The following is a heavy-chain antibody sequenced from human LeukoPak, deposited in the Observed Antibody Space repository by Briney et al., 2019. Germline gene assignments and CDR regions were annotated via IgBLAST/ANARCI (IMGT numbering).Heavy chain of an antibody. CDR3: ARAQTMFWEFDGFDI. V-gene: IGHV3-69-1*01. Sequence: GGSLRLSCAASGFTFSSYAMSWVRQAPGKGLEWVATMTSTSTIYYADSVKGRFTISRDYARNSVYLQMNSLRDEDTAIYLCARAQTMFWEFDGFDIWGRGTKVTVSS. J-gene: IGHJ3*02. CDR2: MTSTSTI. CDR1: GFTFSSYA. D-gene: IGHD3-9*01.